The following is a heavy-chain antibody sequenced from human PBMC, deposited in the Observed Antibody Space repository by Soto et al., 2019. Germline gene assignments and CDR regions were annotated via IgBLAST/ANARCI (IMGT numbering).Heavy chain of an antibody. CDR3: ARDRITIFGVVIPGTYYYYGMDV. V-gene: IGHV1-69*13. D-gene: IGHD3-3*01. J-gene: IGHJ6*02. CDR1: GGTFSSYA. CDR2: IIPIFGTA. Sequence: SVKVSCKASGGTFSSYAISWVRQAPGQGLEWMGGIIPIFGTANYAQKFQGRVTITADESTSTAYMELSSLRSEDAAVYYCARDRITIFGVVIPGTYYYYGMDVWGQGTTVTVS.